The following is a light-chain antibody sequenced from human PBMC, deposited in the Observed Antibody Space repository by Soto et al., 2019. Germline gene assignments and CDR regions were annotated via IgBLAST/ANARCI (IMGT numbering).Light chain of an antibody. J-gene: IGKJ1*01. Sequence: EVVLTQSPGTLSLSPRERATLSCRASQSVSNNYLAWYQHTPGQAPRLLIYGASNRAPGIPDRFSGSGSGPDFALTFSSLEPKDFAVYYCQQYAASPRTFGQGTLVEVK. CDR2: GAS. CDR3: QQYAASPRT. CDR1: QSVSNNY. V-gene: IGKV3-20*01.